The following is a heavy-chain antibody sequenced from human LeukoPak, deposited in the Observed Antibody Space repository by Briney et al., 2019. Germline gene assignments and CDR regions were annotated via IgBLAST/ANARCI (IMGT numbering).Heavy chain of an antibody. Sequence: GGSLRLSCAVSRFAFSAYAMTWVRQAPGQGLEYVSTISSNGADTYYADSVKGRFTISRDNSKNTLYLQMTSLRVEDTAVYYCANYRKPQGLDYWGQGTLVTVSS. CDR3: ANYRKPQGLDY. CDR2: ISSNGADT. D-gene: IGHD1-14*01. J-gene: IGHJ4*02. CDR1: RFAFSAYA. V-gene: IGHV3-23*01.